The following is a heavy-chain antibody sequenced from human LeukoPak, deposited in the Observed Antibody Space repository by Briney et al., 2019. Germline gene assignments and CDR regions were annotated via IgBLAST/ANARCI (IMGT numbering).Heavy chain of an antibody. CDR2: INNSGGA. V-gene: IGHV4-34*01. Sequence: SETLSLTCAVYGGSFRGYYWRWIRQPAGEGLDWIGEINNSGGAHYTTSLKCRVAIPADTFKNQFSRKLSSVASEHTAVYYCARPRGYCSSTSCPNWFDPWGQGTLVTVSS. CDR1: GGSFRGYY. CDR3: ARPRGYCSSTSCPNWFDP. D-gene: IGHD2-2*01. J-gene: IGHJ5*02.